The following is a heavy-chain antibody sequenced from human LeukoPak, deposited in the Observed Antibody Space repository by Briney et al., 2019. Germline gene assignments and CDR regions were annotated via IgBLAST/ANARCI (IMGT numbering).Heavy chain of an antibody. CDR2: IIPIFGTA. CDR1: GGTFSSYA. Sequence: SVKVSCKASGGTFSSYAISWVRQAPGQGLEWMGGIIPIFGTANYAQKFQGRATITADESTSTAYMELSSLRSEDTAVYYCARWEDTAMVYYGMDVWGQGTTVTVSS. V-gene: IGHV1-69*13. J-gene: IGHJ6*02. D-gene: IGHD5-18*01. CDR3: ARWEDTAMVYYGMDV.